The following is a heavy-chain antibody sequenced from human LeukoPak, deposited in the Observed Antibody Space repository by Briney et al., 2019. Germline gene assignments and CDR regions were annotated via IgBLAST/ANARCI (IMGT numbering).Heavy chain of an antibody. CDR3: AREPRYCSSTSCYDLSFDY. CDR1: GFTFSSYG. V-gene: IGHV3-33*08. D-gene: IGHD2-2*01. J-gene: IGHJ4*02. CDR2: IWYDGSNK. Sequence: PGRSLRLSCAASGFTFSSYGMHWVRQAPGKGLEWVAVIWYDGSNKYYADSVKGRFTISRDNSKNTLYLQMNSLRAEDTVVYYCAREPRYCSSTSCYDLSFDYWGQGTLVTVSS.